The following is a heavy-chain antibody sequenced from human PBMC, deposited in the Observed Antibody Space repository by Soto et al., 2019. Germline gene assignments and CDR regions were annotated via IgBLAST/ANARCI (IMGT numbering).Heavy chain of an antibody. CDR3: ARGSPATNYYDILTGLYYMDV. Sequence: GASVKVSCKASGYTFTSYYMHWVRQAPGQGIEWMGIINPSGGSTSYAQKFQGRVTMTRDTSTSTVYMELSSLRSEDTAVYYCARGSPATNYYDILTGLYYMDVWGKGTTVTVSS. CDR2: INPSGGST. CDR1: GYTFTSYY. D-gene: IGHD3-9*01. V-gene: IGHV1-46*03. J-gene: IGHJ6*03.